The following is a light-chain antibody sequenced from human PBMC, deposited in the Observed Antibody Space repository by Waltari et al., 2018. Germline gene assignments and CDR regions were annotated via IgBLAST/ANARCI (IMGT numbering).Light chain of an antibody. J-gene: IGLJ2*01. CDR1: SAYGNYE. CDR2: GGTGRSVG. CDR3: SSYGGTNNLL. V-gene: IGLV9-49*01. Sequence: QPVLTQPPSASASLGDSVTLTCTLSSAYGNYEVDWYQQEPGKEPRILRRGGTGRSVGSKGYGISDRFSGSKSGNTASLTVSGLQAEDEANYFCSSYGGTNNLLFGGGTKLTVL.